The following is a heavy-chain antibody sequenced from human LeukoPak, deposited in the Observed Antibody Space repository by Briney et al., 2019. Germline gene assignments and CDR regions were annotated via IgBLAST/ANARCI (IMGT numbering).Heavy chain of an antibody. V-gene: IGHV3-7*03. CDR2: INHNGNVN. J-gene: IGHJ6*02. CDR3: ARGGGLDV. Sequence: GGSLRLSCAVSGLTLRSYWMHWVRQAPGKGLEWVASINHNGNVNYYVDSVKGRFTISRDNAKNSLYLQMSNLRAEDTAVYFCARGGGLDVWGQGATVTVSS. CDR1: GLTLRSYW. D-gene: IGHD3-16*01.